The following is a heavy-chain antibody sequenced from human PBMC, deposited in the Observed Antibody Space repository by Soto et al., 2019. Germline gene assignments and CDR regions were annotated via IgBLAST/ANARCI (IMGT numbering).Heavy chain of an antibody. J-gene: IGHJ6*02. Sequence: PSETLSLTCTVSGGSISSYYWSWIRQPAGRGLEWIGRIYTSGSTNYNPSLKSRVTMSVDTSKNQFSLKLSSVTAADTAVYYCARGELLWFGELSPLLNYYGMDVWGQGTTVTVSS. D-gene: IGHD3-10*01. CDR3: ARGELLWFGELSPLLNYYGMDV. CDR1: GGSISSYY. V-gene: IGHV4-4*07. CDR2: IYTSGST.